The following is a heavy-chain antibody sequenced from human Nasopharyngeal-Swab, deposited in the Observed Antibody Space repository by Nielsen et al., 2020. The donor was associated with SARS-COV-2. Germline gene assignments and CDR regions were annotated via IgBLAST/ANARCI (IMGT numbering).Heavy chain of an antibody. CDR1: GGSFSGYY. D-gene: IGHD2-2*02. Sequence: SEPLSLTCAVYGGSFSGYYWSWIRQPPGKGLEWIGEINHSGSTNYNPSLKSRVTISVDTSKNQFSLKLSSVTAADTAVYYCARAGAYCRSTSCYIDYWGQGTLVTVSS. V-gene: IGHV4-34*01. CDR3: ARAGAYCRSTSCYIDY. CDR2: INHSGST. J-gene: IGHJ4*02.